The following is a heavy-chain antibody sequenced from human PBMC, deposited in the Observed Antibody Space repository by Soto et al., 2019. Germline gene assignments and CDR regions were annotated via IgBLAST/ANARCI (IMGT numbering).Heavy chain of an antibody. CDR3: ARDQSAGGYVIFDY. CDR1: GFTFSTYY. CDR2: INPNGGAT. J-gene: IGHJ4*02. V-gene: IGHV1-46*03. Sequence: ASLKVSCKASGFTFSTYYIHWVRQAPGHGLEWVGIINPNGGATTNAQKFQGRVTMTRDTSTSTVYMEMSSLRAEDTAMYYCARDQSAGGYVIFDYWGQGTLVTVSS. D-gene: IGHD5-12*01.